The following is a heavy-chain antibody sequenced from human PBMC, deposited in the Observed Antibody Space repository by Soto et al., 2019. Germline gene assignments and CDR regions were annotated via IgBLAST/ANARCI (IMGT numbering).Heavy chain of an antibody. CDR1: GFSFNTYE. CDR3: AYGGTCDY. V-gene: IGHV3-48*03. Sequence: GSLRLSCAASGFSFNTYEMNWVRQAPGKGLEWVSYISTSGSTIYYADSVKGRFTISRDNGKNSLYLQMNSLRAEDTAVYYCAYGGTCDYWGQGTQVTVSS. J-gene: IGHJ4*02. CDR2: ISTSGSTI. D-gene: IGHD1-26*01.